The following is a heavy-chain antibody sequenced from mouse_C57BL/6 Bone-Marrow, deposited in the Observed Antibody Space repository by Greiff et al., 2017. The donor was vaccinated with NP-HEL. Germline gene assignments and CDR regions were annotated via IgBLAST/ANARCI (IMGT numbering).Heavy chain of an antibody. CDR2: IYPRDGST. V-gene: IGHV1-85*01. D-gene: IGHD2-2*01. Sequence: VQLQQSGPELVKPGASVKLSCKASGYTFTSYDINWVKQRPGQGLEWIGWIYPRDGSTKYNEKFKGKATLTVDTSSSTAYMELHSLTSEDSAVYFCARPQIYYGYEPFAYWGQGTLVTVSA. J-gene: IGHJ3*01. CDR3: ARPQIYYGYEPFAY. CDR1: GYTFTSYD.